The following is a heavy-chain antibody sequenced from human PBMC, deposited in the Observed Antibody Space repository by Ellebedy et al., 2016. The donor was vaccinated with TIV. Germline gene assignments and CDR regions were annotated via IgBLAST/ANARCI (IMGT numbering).Heavy chain of an antibody. CDR2: INGDGSET. CDR3: ARNPLENHDQIGLEY. D-gene: IGHD3/OR15-3a*01. V-gene: IGHV3-7*01. Sequence: GESLKISCAASGFTFSTYWMCWVRQSPGKGLEWVANINGDGSETSYVGSVQGRFTISRDNAKNSLYLQMNSLRAEDTALYYCARNPLENHDQIGLEYWGQGALVTVSS. J-gene: IGHJ4*02. CDR1: GFTFSTYW.